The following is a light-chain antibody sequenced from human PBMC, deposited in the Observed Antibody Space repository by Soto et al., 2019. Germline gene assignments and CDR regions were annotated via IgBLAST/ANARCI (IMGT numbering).Light chain of an antibody. V-gene: IGKV3-20*01. CDR2: GAS. CDR1: QSVSSNS. Sequence: EIVLTQSPDTLSLSPGETANLSCRASQSVSSNSLGWFQQTPGQAPRLLMYGASIRATGVPDRFSGSGSGTDFSLTIASLQAEDFGVYFCHQYGSAPRTFGKGTKVEIK. CDR3: HQYGSAPRT. J-gene: IGKJ1*01.